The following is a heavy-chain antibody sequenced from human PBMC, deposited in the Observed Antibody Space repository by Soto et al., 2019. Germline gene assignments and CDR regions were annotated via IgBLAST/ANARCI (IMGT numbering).Heavy chain of an antibody. J-gene: IGHJ4*02. CDR1: GFTFSSYG. D-gene: IGHD3-3*01. CDR2: IWYDGSNK. CDR3: AREHDGY. Sequence: QVQLVESGGGVVQPGRSLRLSCAASGFTFSSYGFYWVRQAPGKGLEWVAVIWYDGSNKYYADSVKGRFTISRDNSKNTLYLQMNSLRAEDTAVYYCAREHDGYWGQGTLVTVSS. V-gene: IGHV3-33*01.